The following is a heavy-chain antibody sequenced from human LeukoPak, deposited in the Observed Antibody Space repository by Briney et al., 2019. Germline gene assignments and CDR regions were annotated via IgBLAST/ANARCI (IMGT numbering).Heavy chain of an antibody. D-gene: IGHD4-23*01. CDR3: ARDVRGGDWFDP. CDR2: INHSGST. J-gene: IGHJ5*02. V-gene: IGHV4-34*01. Sequence: SETLALTCAVYGGSYSGYYWSWIRQPPGKGLEWIGEINHSGSTNYNPSLKSRVTISVDTSKNQFSLKLSSVTAADTAVYYCARDVRGGDWFDPWGQGTLVTVSS. CDR1: GGSYSGYY.